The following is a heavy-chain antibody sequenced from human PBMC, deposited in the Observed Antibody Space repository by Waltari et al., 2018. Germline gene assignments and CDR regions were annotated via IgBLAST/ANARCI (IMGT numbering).Heavy chain of an antibody. D-gene: IGHD3-10*01. CDR1: GFTFADYA. V-gene: IGHV3-43D*04. J-gene: IGHJ4*02. CDR2: ISWDGGST. CDR3: AKDNGEDYFDY. Sequence: EVQLVESGGVVVQPGGSLRLYCAASGFTFADYALHWVRQAPGKGLEWVSLISWDGGSTYYADSVKGRFTISRDNSKNSLYLQMNSLRAEDTALYYCAKDNGEDYFDYWGQGTLVTVSS.